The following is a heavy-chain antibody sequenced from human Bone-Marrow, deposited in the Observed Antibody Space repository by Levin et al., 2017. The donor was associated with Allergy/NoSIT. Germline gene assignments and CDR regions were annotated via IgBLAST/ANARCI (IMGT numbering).Heavy chain of an antibody. J-gene: IGHJ3*01. CDR2: IYSGGST. Sequence: GGSLRLSCAGSGFTVSDNYMSWVRQAPGKGLEWVSVIYSGGSTYYADSVKGRFTISSVTSQNTLFLLMNNMTDQDTAVYYFARDRHKGNSWYLDAFDLWGQETMVTVSS. V-gene: IGHV3-66*01. D-gene: IGHD6-13*01. CDR3: ARDRHKGNSWYLDAFDL. CDR1: GFTVSDNY.